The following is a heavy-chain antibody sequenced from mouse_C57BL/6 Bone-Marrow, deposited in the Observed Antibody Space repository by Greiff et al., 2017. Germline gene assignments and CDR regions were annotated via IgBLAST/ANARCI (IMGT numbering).Heavy chain of an antibody. CDR2: IYPGSGST. CDR3: ARGGSIYYDYEGLYSYAMDY. D-gene: IGHD2-4*01. J-gene: IGHJ4*01. V-gene: IGHV1-55*01. CDR1: GYTFTSYW. Sequence: QVHVKQPGAELVKPGASVKMSCKASGYTFTSYWITWVKQRPGQGLEWIGDIYPGSGSTNYNEKFKSKATLTVDTSSSTAYMQLSSLTSEDTAVYYCARGGSIYYDYEGLYSYAMDYWGQGTSATVSS.